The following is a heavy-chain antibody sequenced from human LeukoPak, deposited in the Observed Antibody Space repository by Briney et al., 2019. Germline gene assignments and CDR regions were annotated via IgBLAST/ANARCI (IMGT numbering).Heavy chain of an antibody. D-gene: IGHD2-2*01. V-gene: IGHV3-23*01. Sequence: GGSLRLSCAASGFTFSSYAMSWVRQAPGKGLEWVSAISGSGGSTYYADSVKGRFTISRDNSKNTLYLQMNSLRAEDTAVYYCAKPRGYCSSTSCYANYYYYYGVDVWGKGTTVTVSS. J-gene: IGHJ6*04. CDR1: GFTFSSYA. CDR2: ISGSGGST. CDR3: AKPRGYCSSTSCYANYYYYYGVDV.